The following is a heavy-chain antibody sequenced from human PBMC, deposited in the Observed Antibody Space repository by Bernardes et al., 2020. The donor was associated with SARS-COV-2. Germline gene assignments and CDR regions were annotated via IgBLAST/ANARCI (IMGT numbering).Heavy chain of an antibody. J-gene: IGHJ6*02. CDR1: GGSISSGGYY. V-gene: IGHV4-31*03. D-gene: IGHD2-15*01. CDR2: IYYSGST. CDR3: ARDHCSGGSCYPGYYYGMDV. Sequence: SETLSLTCTVSGGSISSGGYYWSWIRQHPGKGLEWIGYIYYSGSTYYNPSLKSRVTISVDTSKNQFSLKLSSVTAADTAVYYCARDHCSGGSCYPGYYYGMDVWGQGTTVTVSS.